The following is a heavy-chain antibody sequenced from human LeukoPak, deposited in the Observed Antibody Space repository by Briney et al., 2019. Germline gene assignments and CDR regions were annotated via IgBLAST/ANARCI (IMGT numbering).Heavy chain of an antibody. V-gene: IGHV4-39*01. J-gene: IGHJ3*02. CDR2: IYYSGST. Sequence: SETLSLTCTVSGGSISSSSYYWGWIRQPPGKGLEWIGGIYYSGSTYYNPSLKSRVTISVDTSKNQFSLKLSSVTAADTAVYYCARHRIAAVDDAFDIWGQGTMVTVSS. CDR1: GGSISSSSYY. D-gene: IGHD6-13*01. CDR3: ARHRIAAVDDAFDI.